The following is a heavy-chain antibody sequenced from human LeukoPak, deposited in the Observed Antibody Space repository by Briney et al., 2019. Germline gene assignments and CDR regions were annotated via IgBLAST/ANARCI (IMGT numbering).Heavy chain of an antibody. D-gene: IGHD4-17*01. CDR2: IKHSGST. J-gene: IGHJ1*01. CDR3: ARQVYGDYVSYFQH. V-gene: IGHV4-34*01. CDR1: GGSFSGYY. Sequence: KTSETLSLTCAVYGGSFSGYYWSWIRQPPGKGLEWIGEIKHSGSTNYNPSLKSRVTISVDTSKNQFSLQLNSMTPEDTAVYYCARQVYGDYVSYFQHWGQGTLVTVSS.